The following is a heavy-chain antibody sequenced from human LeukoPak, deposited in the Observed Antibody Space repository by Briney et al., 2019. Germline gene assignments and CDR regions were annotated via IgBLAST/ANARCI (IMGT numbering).Heavy chain of an antibody. CDR2: IYYSGST. CDR1: GGSISSGDYY. D-gene: IGHD3-10*01. V-gene: IGHV4-30-4*01. Sequence: SETLSLTCTVSGGSISSGDYYWSWIRQPPGKGLEWIGYIYYSGSTYYNPSLKSRVTISVDTSKNQFSLKLSSVTAADTAVYYCARSGETMVRGVIRYWGQGTLVTVSS. CDR3: ARSGETMVRGVIRY. J-gene: IGHJ4*02.